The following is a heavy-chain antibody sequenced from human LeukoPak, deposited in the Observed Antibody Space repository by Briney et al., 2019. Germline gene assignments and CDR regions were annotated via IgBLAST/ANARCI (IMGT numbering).Heavy chain of an antibody. V-gene: IGHV1-69*02. CDR3: ARGVTSCGGDCYSGGYYYYYMDV. D-gene: IGHD2-21*01. J-gene: IGHJ6*03. CDR1: GGTFSSYT. CDR2: IIPILGIA. Sequence: GASVKVSCKASGGTFSSYTISWVRQAPGQGLEWMGRIIPILGIANYAQKFQGRVTITADKSTSTAYMELSSLRSEDTAVYYCARGVTSCGGDCYSGGYYYYYMDVWGKGTTVTVSS.